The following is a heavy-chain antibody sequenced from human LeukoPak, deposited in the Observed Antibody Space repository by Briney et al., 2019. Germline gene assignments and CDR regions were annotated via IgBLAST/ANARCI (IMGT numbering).Heavy chain of an antibody. V-gene: IGHV1-8*02. CDR3: AREMPTDPGSSFDF. Sequence: ASVKVSCKASGYTFTSYDINWVRQRTGQGLEWMGWMNPISGNTGFAQKFQGRVTITRNTSISTTYMELNSLRSDDTAVYFCAREMPTDPGSSFDFWGQGTMVTVSS. CDR1: GYTFTSYD. D-gene: IGHD5-24*01. J-gene: IGHJ3*01. CDR2: MNPISGNT.